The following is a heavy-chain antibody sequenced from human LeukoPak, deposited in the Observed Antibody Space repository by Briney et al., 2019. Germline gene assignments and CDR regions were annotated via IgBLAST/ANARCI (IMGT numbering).Heavy chain of an antibody. D-gene: IGHD3-10*01. CDR3: ARHSPMVRGVTLWFDP. V-gene: IGHV5-51*01. Sequence: GESLKISGKGSGYSFTSYWIGWVRQMPGKGLEWMGIIYPGDSDTRYSPSFQGQVTISADKSISTAYLQWRSLKASDTAMYYCARHSPMVRGVTLWFDPWGQGTLVTVSS. CDR2: IYPGDSDT. J-gene: IGHJ5*02. CDR1: GYSFTSYW.